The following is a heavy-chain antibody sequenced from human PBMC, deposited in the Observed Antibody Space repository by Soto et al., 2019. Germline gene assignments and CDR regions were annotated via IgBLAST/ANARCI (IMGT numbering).Heavy chain of an antibody. D-gene: IGHD2-15*01. V-gene: IGHV4-34*01. CDR2: INHSGTT. J-gene: IGHJ6*02. Sequence: SSETLSLTCAVYGGSFSGYFWSWIRQPPGKGLEWIGEINHSGTTNYNPSLKSRVTISVDTSKNQFSLKMSSVTAADTAVYYCKRGLRREKINVVGGLPGDVWGQGTTVTVSS. CDR1: GGSFSGYF. CDR3: KRGLRREKINVVGGLPGDV.